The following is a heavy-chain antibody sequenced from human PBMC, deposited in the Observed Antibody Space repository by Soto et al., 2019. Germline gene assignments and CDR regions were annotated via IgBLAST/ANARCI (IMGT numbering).Heavy chain of an antibody. J-gene: IGHJ5*02. Sequence: QVQLVGSGGGVVQPGRSLRLSCAASGFTFSSYAMHWVRQDPGKGLEWVAVISYDGSNKYYADSVKGRFTISRDNSKNTLYLQMNSLRAEDTAVYYCARDMYSSSSNWFDPWGQGTLVTVSS. CDR2: ISYDGSNK. V-gene: IGHV3-30-3*01. CDR1: GFTFSSYA. D-gene: IGHD6-6*01. CDR3: ARDMYSSSSNWFDP.